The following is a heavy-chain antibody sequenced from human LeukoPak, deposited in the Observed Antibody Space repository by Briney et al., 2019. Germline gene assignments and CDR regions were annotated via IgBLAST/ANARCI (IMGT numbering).Heavy chain of an antibody. CDR2: INPNSGGT. CDR1: GYTFTGYY. V-gene: IGHV1-2*02. J-gene: IGHJ4*02. CDR3: ARGTYYYDSSFRHYFDY. Sequence: GVSVKVSCKASGYTFTGYYVHWVRQAPGQGLEWMGWINPNSGGTNYAQKFQGRVTMTRDTSISTAYMELSRLRSDDTAVYYCARGTYYYDSSFRHYFDYWGQGTLVTVSS. D-gene: IGHD3-22*01.